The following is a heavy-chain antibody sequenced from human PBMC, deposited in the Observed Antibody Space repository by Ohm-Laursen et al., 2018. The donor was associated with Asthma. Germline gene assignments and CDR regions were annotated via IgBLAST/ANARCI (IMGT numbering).Heavy chain of an antibody. J-gene: IGHJ4*02. D-gene: IGHD3-10*01. CDR3: ARMNTMVRGVTSHYYFDY. CDR2: IWYDGSNK. V-gene: IGHV3-33*01. CDR1: GFTFSSYG. Sequence: SLRLSCSASGFTFSSYGMHWVRQAPGKGLEWVAVIWYDGSNKYYADSVKGRFTISRDNSKNTLYLQMNSLRAEDTAVYYCARMNTMVRGVTSHYYFDYWGQGTLVTVSS.